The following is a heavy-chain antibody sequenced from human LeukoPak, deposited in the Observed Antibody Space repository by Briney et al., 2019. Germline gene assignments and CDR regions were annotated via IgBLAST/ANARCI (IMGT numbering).Heavy chain of an antibody. Sequence: SVKVSCKASGGTFSSYAISWVRQAPGQGLEWMGGIIPIFGTANYAQKFQGRVTITADKSTSTAYMELSSLRSEDTAVYYCARVASYYYGSEVQDYWGQGTLVTVSS. J-gene: IGHJ4*02. CDR3: ARVASYYYGSEVQDY. CDR2: IIPIFGTA. V-gene: IGHV1-69*06. CDR1: GGTFSSYA. D-gene: IGHD3-10*01.